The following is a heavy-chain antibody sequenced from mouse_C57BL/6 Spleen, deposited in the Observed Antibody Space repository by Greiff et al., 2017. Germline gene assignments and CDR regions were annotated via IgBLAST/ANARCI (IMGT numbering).Heavy chain of an antibody. CDR2: IYPRDGST. CDR1: GYTFTSYD. D-gene: IGHD2-3*01. Sequence: QVQLKQSGPELVKPGASVKLSCKASGYTFTSYDINWVQQRPGQGLEWIGWIYPRDGSTKYTEKIKGKATLTVDTSSSTAYMELHSLAAEDSAVFFCARDGRGRGGDWGQGTTLTVSS. J-gene: IGHJ2*01. V-gene: IGHV1-85*01. CDR3: ARDGRGRGGD.